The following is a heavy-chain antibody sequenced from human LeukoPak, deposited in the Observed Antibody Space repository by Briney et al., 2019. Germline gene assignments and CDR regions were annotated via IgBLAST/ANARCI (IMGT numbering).Heavy chain of an antibody. CDR3: ARDPYGDYSPIDI. V-gene: IGHV4-30-4*01. CDR2: IYYSGST. CDR1: GGSISGGAYY. J-gene: IGHJ3*02. Sequence: PSETLSLTCTVSGGSISGGAYYWSWIRQPPGKGLEWIGYIYYSGSTYYNPSLKSRVTISVDTSKNQFSLKLSSVTAADTAVYYCARDPYGDYSPIDIWGQGTMVTDSS. D-gene: IGHD4-17*01.